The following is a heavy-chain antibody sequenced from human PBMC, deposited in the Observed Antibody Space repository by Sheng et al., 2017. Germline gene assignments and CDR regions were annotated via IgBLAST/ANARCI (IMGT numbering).Heavy chain of an antibody. CDR2: SRYKAKSYTT. V-gene: IGHV3-72*01. Sequence: EVQLVESGGGLVQPGGSLRLSCAASGFTFSDHYMDWVRQAPGKGLEWVGRSRYKAKSYTTEYAASVKGRFTISRDDSKNSVYLQMNSLKTEETAVYYCARAEADPSDYYMDVWGKGTTVTVSS. CDR3: ARAEADPSDYYMDV. CDR1: GFTFSDHY. J-gene: IGHJ6*03. D-gene: IGHD2-15*01.